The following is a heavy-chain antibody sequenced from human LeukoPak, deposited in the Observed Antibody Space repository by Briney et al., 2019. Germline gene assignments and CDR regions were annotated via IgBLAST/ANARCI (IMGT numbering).Heavy chain of an antibody. V-gene: IGHV3-53*01. J-gene: IGHJ4*02. CDR3: ARRAGAYSHPYDY. CDR2: IYSDNT. Sequence: GGSLRLSCTVSGFTVSSNSMSWVRQAPGKGLEWVSFIYSDNTHYSDSVKGRFTISRDNYKNTLYLQMNSMRAEDTAVYYCARRAGAYSHPYDYWGQGTLVTVSS. D-gene: IGHD4/OR15-4a*01. CDR1: GFTVSSNS.